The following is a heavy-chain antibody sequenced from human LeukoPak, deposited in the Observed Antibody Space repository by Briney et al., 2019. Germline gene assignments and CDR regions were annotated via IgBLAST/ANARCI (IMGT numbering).Heavy chain of an antibody. D-gene: IGHD6-19*01. Sequence: KPSETLSLTCTVSGGSISSSSYYWGWIRQPPGKGLEWIGYVYYSGSTNYNPSLKSRVTISIDTSKNQFSLKLSSVTAADTAVYYCARLYSSLGDYSFDYWGQGTLVTVSS. CDR2: VYYSGST. J-gene: IGHJ4*02. V-gene: IGHV4-61*05. CDR1: GGSISSSSYY. CDR3: ARLYSSLGDYSFDY.